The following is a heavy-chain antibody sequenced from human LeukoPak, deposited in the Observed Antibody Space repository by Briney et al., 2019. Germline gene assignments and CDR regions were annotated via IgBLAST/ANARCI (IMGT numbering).Heavy chain of an antibody. D-gene: IGHD6-13*01. CDR2: ISSSSSYI. J-gene: IGHJ4*02. Sequence: GGSLRLSCAASGFTFSSYSMNWVRQAPGKGLEWVSSISSSSSYIYYADSVKGRFTISRDNAKNSLYLQMNSLRSEDTAVYYCASFTTIPQQQREFDYWGQGTLVTVSS. CDR3: ASFTTIPQQQREFDY. V-gene: IGHV3-21*04. CDR1: GFTFSSYS.